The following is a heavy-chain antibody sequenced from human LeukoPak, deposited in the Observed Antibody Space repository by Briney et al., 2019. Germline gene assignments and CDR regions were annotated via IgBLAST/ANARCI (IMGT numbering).Heavy chain of an antibody. J-gene: IGHJ4*02. CDR3: ATFPNTIFGVEFDY. CDR1: GFTFSSYS. Sequence: GGSLRLSCAASGFTFSSYSMNWVRQAPGKGLEWVSSISSSSSYIYYADSVKGRFTTSRDNAKNSLYLQMNSLRAEDTAVYYCATFPNTIFGVEFDYWGQGTLVTVSS. D-gene: IGHD3-3*01. V-gene: IGHV3-21*01. CDR2: ISSSSSYI.